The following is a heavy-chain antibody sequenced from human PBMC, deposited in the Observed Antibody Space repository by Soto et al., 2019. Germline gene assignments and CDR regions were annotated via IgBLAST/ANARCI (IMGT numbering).Heavy chain of an antibody. CDR3: AKEKISTSCCNWFDP. Sequence: ASVKVSCKASGYTFTSYGISWVRQAPGQGLEWMGWISAYNGNTYYADSVKGRFTISRDNSKNTLYLQMNSLRAEDTAVYYCAKEKISTSCCNWFDPWGQGTLVTVSS. CDR1: GYTFTSYG. V-gene: IGHV1-18*01. J-gene: IGHJ5*02. CDR2: ISAYNGNT. D-gene: IGHD2-2*01.